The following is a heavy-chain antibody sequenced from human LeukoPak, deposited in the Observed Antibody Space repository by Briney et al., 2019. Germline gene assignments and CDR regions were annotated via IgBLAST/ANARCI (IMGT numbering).Heavy chain of an antibody. CDR2: IYTRGST. J-gene: IGHJ4*02. CDR3: ARDSRAAAGVVDY. V-gene: IGHV4-4*07. Sequence: SDTLALTCTVSGGSISSYYWSWIRQPAGKGLEGIGRIYTRGSTNYNPSLKSRVTVSVDTSKNQFSLKLSSVTAADTAVYYCARDSRAAAGVVDYWGQGTRVTVSP. D-gene: IGHD6-13*01. CDR1: GGSISSYY.